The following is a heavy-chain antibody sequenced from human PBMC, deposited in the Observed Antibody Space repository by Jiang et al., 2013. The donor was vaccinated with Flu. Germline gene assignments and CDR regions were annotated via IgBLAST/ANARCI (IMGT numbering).Heavy chain of an antibody. CDR3: ARGYYAKSGDDAFDI. J-gene: IGHJ3*02. D-gene: IGHD3-22*01. CDR2: ISSGSSYI. CDR1: GFTFSSSS. Sequence: ASGFTFSSSSVEPGSARLQGGGVEWVSSISSGSSYIYYADSLKGRFTISRDNAKNSLYLQMNSLRAEDTAVYYCARGYYAKSGDDAFDIWGQGTMVTVSS. V-gene: IGHV3-21*01.